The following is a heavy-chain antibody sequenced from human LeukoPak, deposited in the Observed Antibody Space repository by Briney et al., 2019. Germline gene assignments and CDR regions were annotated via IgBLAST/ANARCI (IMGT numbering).Heavy chain of an antibody. CDR2: INPDSGGT. CDR3: ASISLRDAFDI. Sequence: GASVKISCKASGYTFSDYYMHWVRQAPGQGLEWMGWINPDSGGTKYAQKFQDRVTMTSDTSISTAYMELSRLRSDDTAVYYCASISLRDAFDIWGQGTMVTVSS. V-gene: IGHV1-2*02. D-gene: IGHD3-3*02. CDR1: GYTFSDYY. J-gene: IGHJ3*02.